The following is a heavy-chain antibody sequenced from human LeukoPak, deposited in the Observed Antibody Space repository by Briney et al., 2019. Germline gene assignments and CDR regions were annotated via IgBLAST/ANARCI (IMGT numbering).Heavy chain of an antibody. D-gene: IGHD3-10*02. CDR3: AKYVRAYYYYHYGLDV. J-gene: IGHJ6*02. CDR2: ISYDGGNQ. V-gene: IGHV3-30*18. CDR1: GFTFSSYG. Sequence: GGSLRLSCAASGFTFSSYGMHWVRQAPGKGLEWVAVISYDGGNQYHADSVKGRFTISRDNSKNTLYLQMNSLRGEDTAVYYCAKYVRAYYYYHYGLDVWGQGTTVTVSS.